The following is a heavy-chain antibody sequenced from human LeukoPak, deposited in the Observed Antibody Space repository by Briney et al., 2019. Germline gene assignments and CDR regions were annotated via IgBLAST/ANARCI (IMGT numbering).Heavy chain of an antibody. CDR2: TSYDGSNK. CDR1: GFTFSSYG. V-gene: IGHV3-30*18. Sequence: GRSLRLSCAASGFTFSSYGMHWVRQAPGKGLEWVAVTSYDGSNKYYADSVKGRFTISRDNSKNTLYLQMNSLRAEDTAVYYCAKDKGLTMVRGVKEWGQGTLVTVSS. CDR3: AKDKGLTMVRGVKE. D-gene: IGHD3-10*01. J-gene: IGHJ4*02.